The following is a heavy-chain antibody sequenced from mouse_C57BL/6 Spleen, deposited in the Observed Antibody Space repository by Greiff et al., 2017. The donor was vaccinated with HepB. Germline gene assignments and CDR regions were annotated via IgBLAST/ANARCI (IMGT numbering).Heavy chain of an antibody. V-gene: IGHV1-59*01. D-gene: IGHD1-1*01. CDR2: IDPSDSYT. CDR3: ARFYYGSSPYWYFDV. CDR1: GYTFTSYW. Sequence: QVQLQQPGAELVRPGTSVKLSCKASGYTFTSYWMHWVKQRPGQGLEWIGVIDPSDSYTNYNQKFKGKATLTVDTSSSTTYMQLSSLTSEDSAVYYCARFYYGSSPYWYFDVWGKGTTVTVSS. J-gene: IGHJ1*03.